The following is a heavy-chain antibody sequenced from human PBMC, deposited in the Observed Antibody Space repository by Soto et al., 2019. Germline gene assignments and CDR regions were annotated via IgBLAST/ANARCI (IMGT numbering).Heavy chain of an antibody. V-gene: IGHV4-30-4*01. CDR2: IYYSGNT. J-gene: IGHJ4*02. CDR1: GGSISSSSYY. Sequence: QVQLQESGPRLVKPSQTLSLTCTVSGGSISSSSYYWSWIRQPPGKGLEWIGYIYYSGNTYYNPSLKGRVTMSVDTSKNQFSLKLSSVTAADTAVYFCSRESYSDSKDYWGQETLVTVSS. CDR3: SRESYSDSKDY. D-gene: IGHD3-22*01.